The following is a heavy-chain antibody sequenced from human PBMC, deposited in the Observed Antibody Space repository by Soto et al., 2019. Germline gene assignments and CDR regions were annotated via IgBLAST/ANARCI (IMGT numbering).Heavy chain of an antibody. V-gene: IGHV3-21*01. D-gene: IGHD3-22*01. CDR3: ARDLSYYYDSSGPDY. CDR2: ISSSSYI. CDR1: GFTFSSYS. J-gene: IGHJ4*02. Sequence: GGSLRLSCAASGFTFSSYSMNWVRQAPGKGLEWVSSISSSSYIYYADSVKGRFTISRDNAKNSLYLQMNSLRAEDTAVYYCARDLSYYYDSSGPDYWGQGTLVTVSS.